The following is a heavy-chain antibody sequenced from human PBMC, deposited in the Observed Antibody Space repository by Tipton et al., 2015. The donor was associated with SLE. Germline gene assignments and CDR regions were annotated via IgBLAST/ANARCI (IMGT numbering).Heavy chain of an antibody. J-gene: IGHJ4*02. CDR2: VYDIEFT. CDR3: ARGGTYHDSSGNIDY. Sequence: TLSLTCTVSGGSISGYYWSWIRQPPGKGLEWIGYVYDIEFTNYNPSLKSRVTISLDTSKNQFSLKLSSVTAADTAVYYCARGGTYHDSSGNIDYWGQGTLVTASS. CDR1: GGSISGYY. D-gene: IGHD3-22*01. V-gene: IGHV4-59*01.